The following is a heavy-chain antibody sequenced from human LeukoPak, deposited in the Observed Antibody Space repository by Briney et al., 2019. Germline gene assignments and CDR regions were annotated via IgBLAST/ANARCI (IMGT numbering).Heavy chain of an antibody. V-gene: IGHV3-30*02. D-gene: IGHD6-6*01. CDR3: AKDYFRYEYSSSSCDY. CDR2: IRYDGSNK. Sequence: GGSLRLSCAASGFTFNGNAMSWVRQAPGKGLEWVAFIRYDGSNKYYADSVKGRFTISRDNSKNTLYLQMNSLRAEDTAVYYCAKDYFRYEYSSSSCDYWGQGTLVTVSS. J-gene: IGHJ4*02. CDR1: GFTFNGNA.